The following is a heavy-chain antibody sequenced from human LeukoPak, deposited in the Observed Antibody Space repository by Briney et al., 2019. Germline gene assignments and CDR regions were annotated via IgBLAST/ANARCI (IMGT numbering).Heavy chain of an antibody. J-gene: IGHJ4*02. Sequence: PSETLSLTCTVSGGSISSHYWSWIRQPPRKGLEWIGRIYSSGSTDYNPSLKSRVTMSVDTSKNQFSLNLTSVTAADSAVYYCARARGRLLLIDYWGQGTLVTVSS. CDR2: IYSSGST. CDR3: ARARGRLLLIDY. D-gene: IGHD2-15*01. CDR1: GGSISSHY. V-gene: IGHV4-4*07.